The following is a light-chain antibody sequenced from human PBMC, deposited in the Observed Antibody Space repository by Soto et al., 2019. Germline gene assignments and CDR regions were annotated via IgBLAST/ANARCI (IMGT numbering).Light chain of an antibody. J-gene: IGLJ2*01. Sequence: QPVLIQPASVSGSPGQSITISCTGTTSDVGGYNHVSWFQQHPGKVPKLMIYDVNNRPSGVSNRFSGSKSGNTASLTISGLQAEDEAYYYCSSYTNTNTLVFGGGTKLTVL. CDR2: DVN. CDR1: TSDVGGYNH. CDR3: SSYTNTNTLV. V-gene: IGLV2-14*01.